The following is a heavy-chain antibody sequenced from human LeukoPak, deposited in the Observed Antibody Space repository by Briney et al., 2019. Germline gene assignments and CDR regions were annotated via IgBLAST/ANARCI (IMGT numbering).Heavy chain of an antibody. D-gene: IGHD2-15*01. V-gene: IGHV3-66*01. CDR1: GFTVSSNY. Sequence: PGGSLRLSCAASGFTVSSNYMSWVRQAPGKGLEWVSVIYSGGSTYYADSVKGRFTISRDNSKNTLYLQMNSLRAEDTAVYYCAKYPGRGSYYGMDVWGQGTTVTVSS. CDR2: IYSGGST. J-gene: IGHJ6*02. CDR3: AKYPGRGSYYGMDV.